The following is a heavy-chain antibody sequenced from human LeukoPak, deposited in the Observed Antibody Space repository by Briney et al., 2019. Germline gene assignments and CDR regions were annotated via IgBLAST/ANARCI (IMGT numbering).Heavy chain of an antibody. J-gene: IGHJ6*03. CDR3: ARGLPSYGDYVDYYFYMDV. CDR1: GDSIRGCY. D-gene: IGHD4-17*01. CDR2: ISTSGST. V-gene: IGHV4-4*07. Sequence: PSETLSLTCTVSGDSIRGCYWSWIRQPAGRGRQWIGRISTSGSTNYNPSLKRRVTMSVDRSTNEFSLTVRSVTAADTALYYCARGLPSYGDYVDYYFYMDVWGKGTTVTVSS.